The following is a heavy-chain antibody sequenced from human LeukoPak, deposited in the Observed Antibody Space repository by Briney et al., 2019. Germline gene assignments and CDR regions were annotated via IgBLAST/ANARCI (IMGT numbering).Heavy chain of an antibody. CDR3: AKSRVLFSSTWYPLDF. CDR1: GFTFSTYA. CDR2: ITGSGSTT. Sequence: GGSLRLSCAASGFTFSTYAMTWVRQAPGKGLEWVSSITGSGSTTFYADSLKGQFTISRDNSKKTLYLYMNSLRADDTAVYYCAKSRVLFSSTWYPLDFWGQGTLVAVSS. D-gene: IGHD3-16*01. J-gene: IGHJ4*02. V-gene: IGHV3-23*01.